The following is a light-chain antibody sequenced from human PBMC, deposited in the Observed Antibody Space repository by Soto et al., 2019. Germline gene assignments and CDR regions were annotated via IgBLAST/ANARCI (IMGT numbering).Light chain of an antibody. Sequence: EIVLTQSPATLSLSPGERATISCRASQSVGSYLTWYKQKPGQAPRLLIYETYKKATGIPARFSGNGSGTNFTLSISSLEPEDFAVYYCQQRSSWPRTFGQGTKVDIK. CDR1: QSVGSY. V-gene: IGKV3-11*01. J-gene: IGKJ1*01. CDR3: QQRSSWPRT. CDR2: ETY.